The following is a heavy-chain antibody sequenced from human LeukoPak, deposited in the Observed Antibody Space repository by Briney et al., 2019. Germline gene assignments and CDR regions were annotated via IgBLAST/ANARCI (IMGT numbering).Heavy chain of an antibody. CDR1: GYTFTSYD. D-gene: IGHD3-10*01. CDR2: MNPNSGNT. Sequence: ASVRVSCKASGYTFTSYDINWVRQDTGQGLEWMGWMNPNSGNTGYAQKFQGRVTITRNTSISTAYMELSSLRSEDTAVYYCARAPRITMVRGVIYWFDPWGQGTLVTVSS. J-gene: IGHJ5*02. CDR3: ARAPRITMVRGVIYWFDP. V-gene: IGHV1-8*03.